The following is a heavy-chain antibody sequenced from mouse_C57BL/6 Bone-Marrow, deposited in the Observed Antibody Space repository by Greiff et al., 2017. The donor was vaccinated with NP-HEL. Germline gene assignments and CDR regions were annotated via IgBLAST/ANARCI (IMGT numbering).Heavy chain of an antibody. Sequence: QVQLQQSGPGLVQPSQSLSITCTVSGFSLTSYGVHWVRQSPGKGLEWLGVIWSGGSTDYNAAFISRLSISKDNSKSQVFFKMNSLQADDTAIYYCARTHGNYDWYFDVWGTGTTVTVSS. CDR2: IWSGGST. CDR1: GFSLTSYG. J-gene: IGHJ1*03. V-gene: IGHV2-2*01. CDR3: ARTHGNYDWYFDV. D-gene: IGHD2-1*01.